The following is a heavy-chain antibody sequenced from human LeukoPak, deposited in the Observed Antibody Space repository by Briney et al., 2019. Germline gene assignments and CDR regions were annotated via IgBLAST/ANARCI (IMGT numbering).Heavy chain of an antibody. J-gene: IGHJ4*02. Sequence: ASVKVSCKASGYTFTSYGISWARQAPGQGLEWMGWISAYNGNTNYAQKLQGRVTMTTDTSTSTAYMELRSLRSDDTAVYYCARFEDHEWELPYYFDYWGQGTLVTVSS. CDR2: ISAYNGNT. CDR3: ARFEDHEWELPYYFDY. D-gene: IGHD1-26*01. CDR1: GYTFTSYG. V-gene: IGHV1-18*04.